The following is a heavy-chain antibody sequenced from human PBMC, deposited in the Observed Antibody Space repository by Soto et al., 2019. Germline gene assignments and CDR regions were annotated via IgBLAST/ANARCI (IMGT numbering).Heavy chain of an antibody. CDR3: ATPIVALY. CDR2: INAGNGNT. J-gene: IGHJ4*02. D-gene: IGHD5-12*01. CDR1: GYTFTSYA. V-gene: IGHV1-3*01. Sequence: ASVKVSCKASGYTFTSYAIHWVRQAPGQRLEWMGWINAGNGNTKYSQKFQGRVIITRDTSAGTAYMELRSLRSEDTAVYYCATPIVALYWGQGTLVTVSS.